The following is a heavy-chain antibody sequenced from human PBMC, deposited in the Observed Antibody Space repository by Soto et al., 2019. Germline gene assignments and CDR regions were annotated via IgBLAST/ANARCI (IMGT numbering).Heavy chain of an antibody. D-gene: IGHD2-15*01. CDR2: INPSGGTT. CDR1: GYTFTRYN. CDR3: ARVRGGGSEYFFDY. J-gene: IGHJ4*02. Sequence: GXSGKVSCKASGYTFTRYNLHLVRQAPGQGLEWMAIINPSGGTTYYVQKFEGRVTLTTDTSTSTVYMELSSLRSDDTAVYYCARVRGGGSEYFFDYWGQGTLVTVSS. V-gene: IGHV1-46*01.